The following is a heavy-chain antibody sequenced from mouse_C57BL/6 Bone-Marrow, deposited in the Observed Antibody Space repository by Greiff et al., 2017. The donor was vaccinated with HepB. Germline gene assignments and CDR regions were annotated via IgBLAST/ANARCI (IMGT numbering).Heavy chain of an antibody. CDR1: GYTFTSYT. J-gene: IGHJ2*01. V-gene: IGHV1-4*01. D-gene: IGHD1-1*01. Sequence: QVQLKESGAELARPGASVKMSCKASGYTFTSYTMHWVKQRPGQGLEWIGYINPSSGYTKYNQKFKDKATLTADKSSSTAYMQLSSLTSEDSAVYYCLFITTVVATPFFDYWGQGTTLTVSS. CDR2: INPSSGYT. CDR3: LFITTVVATPFFDY.